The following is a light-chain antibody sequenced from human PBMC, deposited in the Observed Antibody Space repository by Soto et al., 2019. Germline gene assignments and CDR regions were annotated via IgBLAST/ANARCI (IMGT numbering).Light chain of an antibody. CDR2: DAY. Sequence: EVVLTQSPVTLSLSPGERATLSCRASQSFRGLLAWYQQKPGQAPRLLIYDAYNRATGIPPRFSGSGSGTDFTLTISSLEPEGFAVYYCQQYGSSPSWTFGQGTKVDIK. CDR1: QSFRGL. V-gene: IGKV3-11*01. J-gene: IGKJ1*01. CDR3: QQYGSSPSWT.